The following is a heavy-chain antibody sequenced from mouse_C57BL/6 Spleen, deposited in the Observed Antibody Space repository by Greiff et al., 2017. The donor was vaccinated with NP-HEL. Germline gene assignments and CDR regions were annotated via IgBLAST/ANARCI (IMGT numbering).Heavy chain of an antibody. V-gene: IGHV5-17*01. CDR3: ARQGGVRWYFDV. CDR2: ISSGSSTI. CDR1: GFTFSDYG. J-gene: IGHJ1*03. Sequence: EVKLVESGGGLVKPGGSLKLSCAASGFTFSDYGMHWVRQAPEKGLEWVAYISSGSSTIYYADTVKGRFTISRDNAKNTLFLQMTSLRSEDTAMYYCARQGGVRWYFDVWGTGTTVTVSS.